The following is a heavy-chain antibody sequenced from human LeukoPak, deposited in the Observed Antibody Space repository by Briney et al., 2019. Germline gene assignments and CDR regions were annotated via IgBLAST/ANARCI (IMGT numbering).Heavy chain of an antibody. CDR3: ARGVTMIVVVTLGWFDP. CDR2: IYHSGST. Sequence: SETLSLTCAVSGGSISSSNWWSWVRQPPGKGLEWIGEIYHSGSTNYNPSLKSRVTISVDKSKNQFSLKLSSVTAADTAVYYCARGVTMIVVVTLGWFDPWGQGTLVTVSS. CDR1: GGSISSSNW. J-gene: IGHJ5*02. D-gene: IGHD3-22*01. V-gene: IGHV4-4*02.